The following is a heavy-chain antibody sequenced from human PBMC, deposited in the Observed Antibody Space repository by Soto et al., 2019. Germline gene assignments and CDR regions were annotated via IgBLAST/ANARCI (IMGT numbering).Heavy chain of an antibody. CDR3: ARVLGNDAFDI. D-gene: IGHD3-3*02. CDR2: IYHSGST. V-gene: IGHV4-4*02. CDR1: GRAIPSRNW. J-gene: IGHJ3*02. Sequence: SEPLPPTCLLSGRAIPSRNWWSWVRQPPGKGLEWIGEIYHSGSTNYNPSLKSRVTISVDKSKNQFSLKLSSVTAADTAVYYCARVLGNDAFDIWGQGTMVT.